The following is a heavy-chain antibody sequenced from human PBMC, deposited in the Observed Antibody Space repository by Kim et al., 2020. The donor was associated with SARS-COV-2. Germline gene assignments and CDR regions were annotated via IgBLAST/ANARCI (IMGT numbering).Heavy chain of an antibody. D-gene: IGHD3-10*02. Sequence: SETLSLTCTVSGGSISSSSYYWGWIRQPPGKGLEWIGSIYYSGSTYYNPSLKSRVTISVDTSKNQFYLKLRSVTAADTAVYYCARPLGVRGVHFDYWGQGTLVTVSS. J-gene: IGHJ4*02. CDR3: ARPLGVRGVHFDY. CDR1: GGSISSSSYY. CDR2: IYYSGST. V-gene: IGHV4-39*01.